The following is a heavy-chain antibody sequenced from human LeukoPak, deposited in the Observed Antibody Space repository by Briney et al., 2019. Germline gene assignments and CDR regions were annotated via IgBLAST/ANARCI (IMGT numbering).Heavy chain of an antibody. CDR3: ARDRGDGYNAVDY. D-gene: IGHD5-24*01. V-gene: IGHV1-69*04. CDR2: IIPILGIA. Sequence: GASVKVSCKASGGTFSSYAISWVRQAPGQGLEWMGRIIPILGIANYAQKFQGRVTITADKSTSTAYMELSSLRSEDTAVYYCARDRGDGYNAVDYWGQETLVTVSS. CDR1: GGTFSSYA. J-gene: IGHJ4*02.